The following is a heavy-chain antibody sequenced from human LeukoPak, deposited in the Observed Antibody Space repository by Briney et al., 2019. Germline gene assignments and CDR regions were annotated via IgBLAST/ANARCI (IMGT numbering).Heavy chain of an antibody. CDR1: GFTFNNYV. CDR3: ARASGIYGSGWYFDY. V-gene: IGHV3-23*01. J-gene: IGHJ4*02. D-gene: IGHD6-19*01. Sequence: GGSLRLSCAASGFTFNNYVMSWVRQAPGKGLEWVSTINGGGYNTYYADSVKGRFTIPRDNSKNTLSLQVNTLRAEDTAVYYCARASGIYGSGWYFDYWGQGTLVTVSS. CDR2: INGGGYNT.